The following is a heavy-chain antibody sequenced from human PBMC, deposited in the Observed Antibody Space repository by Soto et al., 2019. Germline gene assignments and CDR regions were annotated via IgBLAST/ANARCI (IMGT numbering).Heavy chain of an antibody. Sequence: ASVKVSCKPSGGTFTNYGITWVRQAPGQGLDWMGWINPIKGDTNSAAIFQDRVTMTTDTSTRTAYMELRSLKSDDTAVYYCARVKVPAAILGAFDLWGQGTLVTVSS. J-gene: IGHJ3*01. V-gene: IGHV1-18*01. CDR3: ARVKVPAAILGAFDL. CDR2: INPIKGDT. CDR1: GGTFTNYG. D-gene: IGHD2-2*02.